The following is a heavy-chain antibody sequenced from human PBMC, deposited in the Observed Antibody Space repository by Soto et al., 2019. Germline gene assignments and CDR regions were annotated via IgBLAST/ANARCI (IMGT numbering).Heavy chain of an antibody. CDR2: INAGNGNT. J-gene: IGHJ3*02. Sequence: ASVKVSRKASGYTFTSYAMHWVRQAPGQRLEWMGWINAGNGNTKYSQKFQGRVTITRDTSASTAYMELSSLRSEDTAVYYCASITMVRGVTADAFDIWGQGTMVTVSS. V-gene: IGHV1-3*01. CDR3: ASITMVRGVTADAFDI. D-gene: IGHD3-10*01. CDR1: GYTFTSYA.